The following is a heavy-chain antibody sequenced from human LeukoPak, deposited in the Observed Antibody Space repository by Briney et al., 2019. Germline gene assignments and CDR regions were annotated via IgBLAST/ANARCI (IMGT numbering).Heavy chain of an antibody. CDR3: ARGEPLLWFGELYGYNWFDP. CDR2: INHSGST. CDR1: GGSFSDYH. V-gene: IGHV4-34*01. D-gene: IGHD3-10*01. J-gene: IGHJ5*02. Sequence: SSETLSLTCAVYGGSFSDYHWSWIRQPPGKGLEWIGEINHSGSTNYNPSLKSRVTISVDTSKNQFSLKLSSVTAADTAVYYCARGEPLLWFGELYGYNWFDPWGQGTLVTVSS.